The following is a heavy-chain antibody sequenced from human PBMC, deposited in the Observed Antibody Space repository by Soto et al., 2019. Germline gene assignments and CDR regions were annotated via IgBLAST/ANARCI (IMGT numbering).Heavy chain of an antibody. D-gene: IGHD5-12*01. CDR2: ISGSGGST. J-gene: IGHJ5*02. CDR3: AKGVSYIGYSWFDP. Sequence: PGGSLRLSCAASGSTFSSYAMSWVRQAPGKGLEWVSAISGSGGSTYYADSVKGRFTISRDNSKNTLYLQMNSLRAEDTAVYYCAKGVSYIGYSWFDPWGQGTLVTVSS. CDR1: GSTFSSYA. V-gene: IGHV3-23*01.